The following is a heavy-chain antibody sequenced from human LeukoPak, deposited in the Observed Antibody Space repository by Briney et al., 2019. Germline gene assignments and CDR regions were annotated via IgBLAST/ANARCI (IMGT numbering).Heavy chain of an antibody. Sequence: GRSLRLSCAASGFTFSNYGMHWVRQAPGKGLEWVAVTSHDGSNKYYADSVKGRFTISRDNSKDTLYLQMNSLRSDDTAVYYCAIQLRAAFDYWGQGTLVTVSS. J-gene: IGHJ4*02. V-gene: IGHV3-30*03. CDR3: AIQLRAAFDY. CDR2: TSHDGSNK. CDR1: GFTFSNYG. D-gene: IGHD2-2*01.